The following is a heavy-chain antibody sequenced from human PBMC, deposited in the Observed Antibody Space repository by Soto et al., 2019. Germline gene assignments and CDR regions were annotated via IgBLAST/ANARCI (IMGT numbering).Heavy chain of an antibody. D-gene: IGHD3-3*01. J-gene: IGHJ5*02. CDR2: IWYDGSNK. Sequence: PGGSLRLSCAASGFTFSSYGMHWVRQAPGKGLEWVAVIWYDGSNKYYADSVKGRFTISRDNSKNTLYLQMNSLRTEDSALYYCAKGVRFLEWLSWFDPWGQGTLVTAPQ. CDR3: AKGVRFLEWLSWFDP. CDR1: GFTFSSYG. V-gene: IGHV3-30*02.